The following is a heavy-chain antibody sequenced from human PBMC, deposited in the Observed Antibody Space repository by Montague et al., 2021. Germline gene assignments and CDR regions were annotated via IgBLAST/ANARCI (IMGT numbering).Heavy chain of an antibody. CDR3: ASSFGSGSYYYFDY. D-gene: IGHD6-19*01. CDR2: ISAYNGNT. CDR1: GYTFISYG. V-gene: IGHV1-18*01. J-gene: IGHJ4*02. Sequence: SVKVSCKASGYTFISYGISWVRQAPGQGLEWMGWISAYNGNTNYAQKLQGRVTMTTDTSTSTAYMELRSLRSDDTAVYYFASSFGSGSYYYFDYWGQGTLVTVSS.